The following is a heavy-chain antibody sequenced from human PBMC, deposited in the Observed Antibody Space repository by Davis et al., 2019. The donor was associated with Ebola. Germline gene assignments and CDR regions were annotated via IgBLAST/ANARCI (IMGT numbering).Heavy chain of an antibody. CDR2: ISGSGGST. V-gene: IGHV3-23*01. Sequence: PGGSLRLSCAASGTTFSSYATSWVRQAPGKGLEWLSAISGSGGSTYYADSVKGRFTISRDNAKNSLYLQMNSLRAEDTAVYYCARTDYDILFYGMDVWGQGTTVTVSS. CDR3: ARTDYDILFYGMDV. CDR1: GTTFSSYA. J-gene: IGHJ6*02. D-gene: IGHD3-9*01.